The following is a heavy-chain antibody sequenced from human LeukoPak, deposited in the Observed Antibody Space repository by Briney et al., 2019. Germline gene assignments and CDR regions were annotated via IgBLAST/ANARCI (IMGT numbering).Heavy chain of an antibody. Sequence: SETLSLTCTVSGGSISSYYWSWIRQPPGKALEWIGTIYYSGSTYYNPSLKSRATISVDTSKNQFSLKLSSVTAADTALYYCGRTPTLGAHAAFDMWGQGTMVTVSS. CDR3: GRTPTLGAHAAFDM. CDR1: GGSISSYY. V-gene: IGHV4-59*04. J-gene: IGHJ3*02. D-gene: IGHD6-6*01. CDR2: IYYSGST.